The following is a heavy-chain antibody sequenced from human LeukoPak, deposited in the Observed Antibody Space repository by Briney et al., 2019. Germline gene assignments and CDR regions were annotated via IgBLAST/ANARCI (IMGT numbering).Heavy chain of an antibody. V-gene: IGHV3-74*01. D-gene: IGHD2-2*02. Sequence: PGGSLRLSCAASGFTLSSYWMHWVRQAPGKGLVWVSRVNSDGSGTRYADSVKGRFTISRDNAKNSLYLQMNSLRAEDTAVYYCAKYGPSGPILFWGQGTLATVSS. CDR2: VNSDGSGT. CDR1: GFTLSSYW. J-gene: IGHJ4*02. CDR3: AKYGPSGPILF.